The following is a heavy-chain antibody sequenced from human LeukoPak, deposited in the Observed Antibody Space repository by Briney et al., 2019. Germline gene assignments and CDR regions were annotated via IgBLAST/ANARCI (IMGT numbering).Heavy chain of an antibody. Sequence: SVKVSCKASGGTFSSYAISWVRQAPGQGLEWMGRIIPIFGTANYAQKFQGRVTITTDESTSTAYMELSSLRSEDTAVYYCARAYYYDSSGWSFDYRGQGTLVTVSS. J-gene: IGHJ4*02. CDR1: GGTFSSYA. CDR3: ARAYYYDSSGWSFDY. CDR2: IIPIFGTA. D-gene: IGHD3-22*01. V-gene: IGHV1-69*05.